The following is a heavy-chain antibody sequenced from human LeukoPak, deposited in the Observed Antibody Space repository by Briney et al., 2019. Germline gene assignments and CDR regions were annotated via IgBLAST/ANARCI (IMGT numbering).Heavy chain of an antibody. D-gene: IGHD3-3*01. V-gene: IGHV3-23*01. J-gene: IGHJ6*02. CDR3: AKGDFYGDYPYGMDV. Sequence: PGGSLRLSCAASGFTFTSYAMSWVRQAPGEGLEWVSAISGSGGGTYYADSVKGRFTISRDNSKNTLYLQMNSLRAEDTAVYYCAKGDFYGDYPYGMDVWGQGTTVTVSS. CDR2: ISGSGGGT. CDR1: GFTFTSYA.